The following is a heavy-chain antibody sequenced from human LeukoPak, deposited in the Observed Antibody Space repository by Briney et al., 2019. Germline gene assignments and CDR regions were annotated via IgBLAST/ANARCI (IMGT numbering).Heavy chain of an antibody. CDR3: ARGISMQNHYYQYFHMDV. CDR1: GGSVSSGSYY. V-gene: IGHV4-61*01. D-gene: IGHD1-14*01. J-gene: IGHJ6*03. CDR2: IYYSGST. Sequence: PSETLSLTCTVSGGSVSSGSYYWSWIRQPPGKGLEWIGYIYYSGSTNYNPSLKSRVTISVDTSKNQFSLKLSSVTAADTAVYYCARGISMQNHYYQYFHMDVWGKGTTVTVSS.